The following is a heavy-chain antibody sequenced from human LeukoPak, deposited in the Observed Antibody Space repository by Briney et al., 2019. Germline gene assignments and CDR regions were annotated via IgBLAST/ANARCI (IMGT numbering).Heavy chain of an antibody. J-gene: IGHJ4*02. Sequence: GGSLRLSCAASGFTFSNAWMSWVRQAPGKGLEWVSAISGSGGSTYYADSVKGRFTISRDNSKNTLYLQMNSLRAEDTAVYYCAKDGVAVAYSSYYFDYWGQGTLVTVSS. V-gene: IGHV3-23*01. CDR2: ISGSGGST. CDR3: AKDGVAVAYSSYYFDY. CDR1: GFTFSNAW. D-gene: IGHD6-19*01.